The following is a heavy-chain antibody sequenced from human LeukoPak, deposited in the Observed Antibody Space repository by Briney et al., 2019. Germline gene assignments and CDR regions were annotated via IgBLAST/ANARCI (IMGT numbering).Heavy chain of an antibody. CDR3: GRDLAARWGY. CDR1: GCTFSTYW. Sequence: GGSLRLSCAVSGCTFSTYWMHWVRQVPGEELVWVSRINEYGRSTNYADSVKGRFIISRDNDKNTLYLQTNSLRDEDTEVYYCGRDLAARWGYCGQATLPTVHS. CDR2: INEYGRST. D-gene: IGHD5-24*01. V-gene: IGHV3-74*01. J-gene: IGHJ4*02.